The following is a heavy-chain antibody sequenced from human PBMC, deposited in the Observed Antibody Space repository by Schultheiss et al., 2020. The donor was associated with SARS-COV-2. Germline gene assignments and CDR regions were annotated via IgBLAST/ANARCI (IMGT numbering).Heavy chain of an antibody. D-gene: IGHD6-6*01. J-gene: IGHJ6*02. V-gene: IGHV2-5*02. CDR1: GFSFSTSGVG. Sequence: SGPTLVKPTQTLTLTCTFSGFSFSTSGVGVGWIRQPPGKALEWLALIYWDDDKRYSPSLKTRLTISKDTSKNQVVLTMTNMDPVDTATYYCARSDSSSSRWYYYYGMDVWGQGTTVTGSS. CDR2: IYWDDDK. CDR3: ARSDSSSSRWYYYYGMDV.